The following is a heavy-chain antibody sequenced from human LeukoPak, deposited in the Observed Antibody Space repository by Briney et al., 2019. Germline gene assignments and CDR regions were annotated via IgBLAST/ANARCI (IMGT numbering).Heavy chain of an antibody. CDR3: ARDRSSTGYYYMDV. V-gene: IGHV3-30-3*01. CDR1: GFTFSSYA. D-gene: IGHD4-11*01. CDR2: ISYDGSNK. J-gene: IGHJ6*03. Sequence: GGSLRLSCAASGFTFSSYAMHWVRQAPGKGLEWVSVISYDGSNKYYADSVKGRFTISRDNSKNTLYLQMNSLRAEDTAVYYCARDRSSTGYYYMDVWGKGTTVTVSS.